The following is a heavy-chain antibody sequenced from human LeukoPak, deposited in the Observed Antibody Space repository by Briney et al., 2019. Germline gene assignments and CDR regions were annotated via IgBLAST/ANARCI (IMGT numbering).Heavy chain of an antibody. V-gene: IGHV4-34*01. CDR2: INHCRSI. Sequence: PSETLSLTCSVYGGPFSGYYWTWIPQPPGKGLEWIGDINHCRSINSNLSRKSRVNISQDQAKNQFSLELSSVTAADTAVYYCARGSWVSSGYYYWGVLARNYYMDVGGKGTTVSVSS. CDR1: GGPFSGYY. CDR3: ARGSWVSSGYYYWGVLARNYYMDV. J-gene: IGHJ6*03. D-gene: IGHD3-22*01.